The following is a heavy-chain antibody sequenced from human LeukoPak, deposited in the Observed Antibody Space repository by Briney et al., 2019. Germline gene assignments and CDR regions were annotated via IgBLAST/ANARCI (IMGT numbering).Heavy chain of an antibody. Sequence: GGSLRLSCEASGFTFSAYQMSWIRQAPGKGLEWVSYIGGSDNTMSYADSVKGRFTISRDNAKNSLYLQMNSLRAEETAVYYCARDIQYIGSTYYFDLWGQGTLVTVSS. J-gene: IGHJ4*02. CDR2: IGGSDNTM. CDR3: ARDIQYIGSTYYFDL. CDR1: GFTFSAYQ. D-gene: IGHD1-26*01. V-gene: IGHV3-11*01.